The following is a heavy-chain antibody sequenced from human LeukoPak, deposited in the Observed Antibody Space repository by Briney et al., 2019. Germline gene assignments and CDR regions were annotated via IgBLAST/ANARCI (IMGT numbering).Heavy chain of an antibody. CDR2: LKTKTDGGTI. D-gene: IGHD3-10*01. J-gene: IGHJ4*02. CDR1: GFTFSNAW. Sequence: GGSLRLSCAASGFTFSNAWMSWVRQAPGKGLEWVGRLKTKTDGGTIDYAAPVKGRFTISRDDSKNTLYLQMNSLKTEDTAVYYCARDGPGGFGELRGAHQFDYWGQGTLVTVSS. V-gene: IGHV3-15*01. CDR3: ARDGPGGFGELRGAHQFDY.